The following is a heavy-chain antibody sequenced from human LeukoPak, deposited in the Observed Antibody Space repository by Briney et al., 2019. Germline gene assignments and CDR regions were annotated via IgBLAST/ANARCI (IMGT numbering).Heavy chain of an antibody. CDR1: GGSISSYY. CDR2: IYYSGST. D-gene: IGHD6-19*01. CDR3: ARGGRIYSSGWYLGY. Sequence: KTSETLSLTCTVSGGSISSYYWSWIRQPPGKGLEWIGYIYYSGSTNYNPSLKSRVTISVDTSKNQFSLKLSSVTAADTAVYYCARGGRIYSSGWYLGYWGQGTLVTVSS. V-gene: IGHV4-59*01. J-gene: IGHJ4*02.